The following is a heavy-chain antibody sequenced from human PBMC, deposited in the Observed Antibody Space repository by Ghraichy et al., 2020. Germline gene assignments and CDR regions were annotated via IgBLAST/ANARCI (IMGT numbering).Heavy chain of an antibody. J-gene: IGHJ4*02. V-gene: IGHV2-5*01. CDR1: GFSLKTSGMG. Sequence: SGPTLVKPTQTLTLTCSFSGFSLKTSGMGVGWIRQSPGEALEWLALIYWNDVKRFNTSLKSGLTITKDASRNRVVLTMTNINPVDTGTYYCARGRRLSDGPGFYSIIDYWGQGTLITVSA. CDR2: IYWNDVK. D-gene: IGHD3-22*01. CDR3: ARGRRLSDGPGFYSIIDY.